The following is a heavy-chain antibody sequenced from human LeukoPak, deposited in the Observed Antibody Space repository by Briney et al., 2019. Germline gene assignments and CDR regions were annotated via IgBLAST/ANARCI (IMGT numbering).Heavy chain of an antibody. CDR3: ARDSGTTGEVRFDP. D-gene: IGHD3-10*01. V-gene: IGHV4-4*07. CDR1: GGSISSY. J-gene: IGHJ5*02. CDR2: IYGSGST. Sequence: SETLSLTCTVSGGSISSYWSWIRQPAGKGLEWIGRIYGSGSTNYNPSLKSRVTMSLDTSKNQFSLKLSSVTAADTALYYCARDSGTTGEVRFDPWGQGTLVTVSS.